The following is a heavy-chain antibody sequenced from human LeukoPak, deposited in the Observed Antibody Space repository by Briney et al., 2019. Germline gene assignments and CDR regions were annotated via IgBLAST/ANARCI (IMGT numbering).Heavy chain of an antibody. D-gene: IGHD2-21*02. CDR2: IYHSGST. Sequence: PSETLSLTCAVSGGSISSGGYSWSWIRQPPGKGLEWIGYIYHSGSTYYNPSLKSRVTISVDRSKNQFSLKLSSVTAADTAVYYCARVNTPFAYCGGDCYSGVAFDIWGQGTMVTVSS. V-gene: IGHV4-30-2*01. CDR3: ARVNTPFAYCGGDCYSGVAFDI. CDR1: GGSISSGGYS. J-gene: IGHJ3*02.